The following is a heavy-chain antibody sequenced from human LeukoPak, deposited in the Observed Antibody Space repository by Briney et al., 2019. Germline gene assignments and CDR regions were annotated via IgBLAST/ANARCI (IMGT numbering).Heavy chain of an antibody. CDR2: IYTSGST. Sequence: PSETLSLTCTVSGGSISSYYWSWIRQPAGKGLEWIGRIYTSGSTNYNPSLKSRVTISVDTSKNQFSLKLSSVTAADTAVYYCARGVRWLQFDVSRYDYWGQGTLVTVSS. CDR1: GGSISSYY. V-gene: IGHV4-4*07. CDR3: ARGVRWLQFDVSRYDY. J-gene: IGHJ4*02. D-gene: IGHD5-24*01.